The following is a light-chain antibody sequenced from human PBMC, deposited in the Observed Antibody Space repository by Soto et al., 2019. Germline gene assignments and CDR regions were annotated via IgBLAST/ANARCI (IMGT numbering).Light chain of an antibody. CDR2: WAS. V-gene: IGKV4-1*01. CDR3: QQYYSSLS. Sequence: DIVMTQSPDSLAVSLGERATINCKSSQSVYHNSNNKNDLAWYQQKPDQPPKLLISWASTRESGVPDRFSCSRSRADFTLTIGTLQVYDVEVYYCQQYYSSLSFGPGTKVEIK. CDR1: QSVYHNSNNKND. J-gene: IGKJ3*01.